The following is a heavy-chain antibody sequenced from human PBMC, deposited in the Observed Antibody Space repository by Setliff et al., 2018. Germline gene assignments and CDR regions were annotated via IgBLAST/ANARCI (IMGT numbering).Heavy chain of an antibody. Sequence: GALRLSCAASGFTFKDYGMAWVRQSPGKGLEWVAGINWSGGTAGYADSVRGRFTISRDNAKSSVYLQMSSLRAEDTAFYFCAKGAHFSNYARVFDPWGQGTQVTVSS. CDR3: AKGAHFSNYARVFDP. D-gene: IGHD4-4*01. J-gene: IGHJ5*02. V-gene: IGHV3-20*04. CDR2: INWSGGTA. CDR1: GFTFKDYG.